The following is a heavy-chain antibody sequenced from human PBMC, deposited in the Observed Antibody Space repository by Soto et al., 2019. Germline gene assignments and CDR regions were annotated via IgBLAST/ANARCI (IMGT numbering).Heavy chain of an antibody. D-gene: IGHD3-9*01. V-gene: IGHV5-51*01. CDR2: IYLGDSDT. J-gene: IGHJ6*02. Sequence: PGESLKISCRVSGYSLTNNWIAWVRQMPGKGLEWMGTIYLGDSDTRYSPSFRGRVTMSADKSIGSAYLQWSTLRASDTAMYYCARPDGSSSYALTVWGQGTTVTVSS. CDR3: ARPDGSSSYALTV. CDR1: GYSLTNNW.